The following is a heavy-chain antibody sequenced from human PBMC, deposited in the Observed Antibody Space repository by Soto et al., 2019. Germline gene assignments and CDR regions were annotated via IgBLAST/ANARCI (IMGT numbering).Heavy chain of an antibody. V-gene: IGHV1-18*01. D-gene: IGHD3-3*01. Sequence: ASVKVSCKTSGGTFSSYAISWVRQAPGQGLEWMGWISAYNGNTNYAQKLQGRVTMTTDSSTSTAYMELRSLRSDDTAVYYCARDAIFGVVIPNNWFDPWGQGTLVTVSS. J-gene: IGHJ5*02. CDR1: GGTFSSYA. CDR3: ARDAIFGVVIPNNWFDP. CDR2: ISAYNGNT.